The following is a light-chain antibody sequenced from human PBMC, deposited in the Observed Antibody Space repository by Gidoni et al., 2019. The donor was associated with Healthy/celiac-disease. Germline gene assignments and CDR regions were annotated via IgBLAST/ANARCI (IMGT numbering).Light chain of an antibody. CDR1: QSISSY. J-gene: IGKJ4*01. Sequence: IQMTQSPSSLSASVGDRVTITCRASQSISSYLNWYQQKPGKAPKLLIYAASSLQSGGPSRXXXSGXXTDFTLTIXXXQPXXFATXXCQXXXSTXXTFXGGTKVEIK. V-gene: IGKV1-39*01. CDR3: QXXXSTXXT. CDR2: AAS.